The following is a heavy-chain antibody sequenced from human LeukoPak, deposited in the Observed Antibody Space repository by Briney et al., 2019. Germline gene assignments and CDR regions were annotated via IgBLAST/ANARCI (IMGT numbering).Heavy chain of an antibody. CDR1: GFTFSSYG. V-gene: IGHV3-30*18. CDR3: AKDLWHDYGDPGPFDY. CDR2: ISYDGSNK. J-gene: IGHJ4*02. Sequence: GGSLRLSCAASGFTFSSYGMHWVRQAPGKGLEWVAVISYDGSNKYYADSVKGRFTISRDNSKNTLYLQMNSLRAEDTAVYYCAKDLWHDYGDPGPFDYWGQGTLVTVSS. D-gene: IGHD4-17*01.